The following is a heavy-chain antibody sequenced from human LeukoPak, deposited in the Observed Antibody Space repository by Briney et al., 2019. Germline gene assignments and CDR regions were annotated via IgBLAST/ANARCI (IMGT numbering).Heavy chain of an antibody. J-gene: IGHJ4*02. CDR2: ISDNGGST. D-gene: IGHD3-10*01. CDR1: GFTFSSYV. V-gene: IGHV3-23*01. CDR3: AKGKGTSAGSFDY. Sequence: PGGSLRLSCAASGFTFSSYVMNWVRQAGKGLEWVSAISDNGGSTYYADSLKGRFTISRDNSKNTLYLQMNSLRAEDAAAYYCAKGKGTSAGSFDYWGQGTRVTVSS.